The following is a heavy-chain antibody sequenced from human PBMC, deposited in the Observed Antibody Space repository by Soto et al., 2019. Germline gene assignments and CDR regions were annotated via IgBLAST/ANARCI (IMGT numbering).Heavy chain of an antibody. D-gene: IGHD6-19*01. CDR2: IWYDGSNK. J-gene: IGHJ4*02. Sequence: GGSLRLSCAASGFTFSSYGMHWVRQAPGKGLEWVAVIWYDGSNKYYADSVKGRFTISRDNSKNTLYLQMNSLRAEDTAVYYCARDRAVAGIDYWGQGTLVTVSS. V-gene: IGHV3-33*01. CDR1: GFTFSSYG. CDR3: ARDRAVAGIDY.